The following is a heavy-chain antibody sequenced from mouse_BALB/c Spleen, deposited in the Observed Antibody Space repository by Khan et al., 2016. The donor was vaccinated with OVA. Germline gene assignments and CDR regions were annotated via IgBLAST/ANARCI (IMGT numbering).Heavy chain of an antibody. Sequence: QMQLEESGPGLVAPSQSLSITCPISGFSLTNYGIHWVRQPLGKGLEWLVVLWSDGITTYNSALKSRLTISKDNSKSQVFLKMNSLQTDDTAVYFCARQPYYHYDIMDYWGQGTSVTVSS. CDR1: GFSLTNYG. D-gene: IGHD2-10*01. CDR2: LWSDGIT. V-gene: IGHV2-6-1*01. CDR3: ARQPYYHYDIMDY. J-gene: IGHJ4*01.